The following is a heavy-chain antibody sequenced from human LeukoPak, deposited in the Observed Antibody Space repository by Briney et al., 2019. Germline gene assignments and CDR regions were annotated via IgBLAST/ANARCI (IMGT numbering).Heavy chain of an antibody. D-gene: IGHD3-9*01. CDR2: ISGSGGST. CDR3: AKGGRYFDWVTDY. CDR1: GFTFSVYA. Sequence: PGGSLRLSCAASGFTFSVYAMTWVRQAPGKGLEWVSAISGSGGSTYYADSVKGRFTISRDNSKNTLYLQMNSLRAEDTAVYYCAKGGRYFDWVTDYWGQGTLVTVSS. J-gene: IGHJ4*02. V-gene: IGHV3-23*01.